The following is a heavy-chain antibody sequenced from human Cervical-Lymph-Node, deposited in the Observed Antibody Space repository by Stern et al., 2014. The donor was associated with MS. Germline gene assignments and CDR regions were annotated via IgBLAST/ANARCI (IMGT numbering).Heavy chain of an antibody. CDR2: IIPILATA. J-gene: IGHJ4*02. CDR3: ARDYSALDS. Sequence: VQLEESGAEMKKPGSSLKVSCKASGGTFGNYGITWVRQAPGQGLEWMGGIIPILATANYAQQFQGRVTMTADKSTSTAYMELSSLTSEDTAIYCCARDYSALDSWGQGTLVTVSS. D-gene: IGHD2-15*01. CDR1: GGTFGNYG. V-gene: IGHV1-69*06.